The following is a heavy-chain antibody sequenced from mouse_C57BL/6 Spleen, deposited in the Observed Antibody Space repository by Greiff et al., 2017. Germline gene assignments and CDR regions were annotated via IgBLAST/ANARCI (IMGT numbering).Heavy chain of an antibody. Sequence: EVQRVESGGDLVKPGGSLKLSCAASGFTFSSYGMSWVRQTPDKRLEWVATISSGGSYTYYPDSVKGRFTISRDNAKNTLYLHMSSLKSEDTAMYYCARLLYYFDYWGQGTTLTVSS. CDR3: ARLLYYFDY. CDR2: ISSGGSYT. D-gene: IGHD1-1*01. CDR1: GFTFSSYG. V-gene: IGHV5-6*01. J-gene: IGHJ2*01.